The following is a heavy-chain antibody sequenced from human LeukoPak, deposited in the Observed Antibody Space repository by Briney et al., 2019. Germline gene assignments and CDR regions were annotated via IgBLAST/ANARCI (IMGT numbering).Heavy chain of an antibody. CDR1: GGSISSYY. D-gene: IGHD3-22*01. CDR3: ARHTPLMYYDSSGYYHGAFDY. V-gene: IGHV4-59*08. J-gene: IGHJ4*02. CDR2: IYYSGST. Sequence: SETLSLTCTVSGGSISSYYWSWIRQPPGKGLEWIGYIYYSGSTNYNPSFKSRVTISVDTSKNQFSLKLSSVTAADTAVYYCARHTPLMYYDSSGYYHGAFDYWGQGTLVTVSS.